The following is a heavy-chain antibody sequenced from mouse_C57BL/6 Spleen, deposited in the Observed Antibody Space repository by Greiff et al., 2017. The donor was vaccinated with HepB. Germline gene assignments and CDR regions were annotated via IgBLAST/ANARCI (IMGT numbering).Heavy chain of an antibody. CDR2: IYPGDGDT. CDR3: GGEGLGRGFAY. CDR1: GYAFSSSW. Sequence: VQLQQSGPELVKPGASVKISCKASGYAFSSSWMNWVKQRPGKGLEWIGRIYPGDGDTNYNGKFKGKATLTADKSSSTAYMQLSSLTSEDSAVYFCGGEGLGRGFAYWGQGTLVTVSA. J-gene: IGHJ3*01. D-gene: IGHD4-1*01. V-gene: IGHV1-82*01.